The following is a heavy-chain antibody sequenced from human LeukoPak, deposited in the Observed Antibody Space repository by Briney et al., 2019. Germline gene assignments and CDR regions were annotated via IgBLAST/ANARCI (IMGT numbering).Heavy chain of an antibody. Sequence: SETLSLTCAVYGGSFSGYYWSWIRQPPGKGLEWIGVINHSGSTNYNPSLKSRVTISVDTSKNQFSLKLSSVTAADTAVYYCARGRNTWYCSSTSCPDAFDIWGQGTMVTVSS. J-gene: IGHJ3*02. D-gene: IGHD2-2*01. CDR1: GGSFSGYY. CDR2: INHSGST. CDR3: ARGRNTWYCSSTSCPDAFDI. V-gene: IGHV4-34*01.